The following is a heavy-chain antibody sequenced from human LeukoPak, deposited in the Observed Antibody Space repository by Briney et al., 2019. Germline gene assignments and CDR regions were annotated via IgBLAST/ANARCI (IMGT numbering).Heavy chain of an antibody. CDR1: GFTLSSYE. CDR3: ARDYYDSSGLDY. J-gene: IGHJ4*02. D-gene: IGHD3-22*01. Sequence: GPLRLSCAASGFTLSSYEMNWVRQAPGKGLEWVSYISSSGDTIYYADSVKGRFTISRDNAKKSLYLQMNSLRAEDTAVYYCARDYYDSSGLDYWGQGTLVTVSS. V-gene: IGHV3-48*03. CDR2: ISSSGDTI.